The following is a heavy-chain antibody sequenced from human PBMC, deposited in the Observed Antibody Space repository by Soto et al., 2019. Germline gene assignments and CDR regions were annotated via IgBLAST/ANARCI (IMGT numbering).Heavy chain of an antibody. CDR2: IKPRSGET. CDR3: AAETGADTFDY. Sequence: QVHLVQSGDEVGEPGASVKVSCKASGYNFNDYFMHWVRQAPGQGLEWMGWIKPRSGETKYEQKFHGRVTLTSDRSISTASMEVTIVTSDDTAVYFCAAETGADTFDYWGQGTLVIVST. D-gene: IGHD1-1*01. J-gene: IGHJ4*02. V-gene: IGHV1-2*02. CDR1: GYNFNDYF.